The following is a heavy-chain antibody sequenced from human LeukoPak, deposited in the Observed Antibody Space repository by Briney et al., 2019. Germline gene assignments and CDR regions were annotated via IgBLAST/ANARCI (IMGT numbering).Heavy chain of an antibody. CDR1: GYTLTELS. J-gene: IGHJ4*02. CDR2: INPSGGST. V-gene: IGHV1-46*01. CDR3: ARYDSSGYYPDY. Sequence: ASVKVPCKVSGYTLTELSMHWVRQAPGKGLEWMGIINPSGGSTSYAQKFQGRVTMTRDTSTSTVYMELSSLRSEDTAVYYCARYDSSGYYPDYWGQGTLVTVSS. D-gene: IGHD3-22*01.